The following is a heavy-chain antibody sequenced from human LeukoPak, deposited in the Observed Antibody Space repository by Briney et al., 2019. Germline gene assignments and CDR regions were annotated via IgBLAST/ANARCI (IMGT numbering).Heavy chain of an antibody. V-gene: IGHV3-23*01. CDR3: AKGVSGPQYYFHY. Sequence: GGSLRLSCAASGFAFSNYAMRWVRQAPEKGLEWVSSITGSGDGTYYADSVKGRFTISRDNSRNTLYLQMRGLRAEDAAVYYCAKGVSGPQYYFHYWGQGTLVTVPS. J-gene: IGHJ4*02. CDR1: GFAFSNYA. D-gene: IGHD4-11*01. CDR2: ITGSGDGT.